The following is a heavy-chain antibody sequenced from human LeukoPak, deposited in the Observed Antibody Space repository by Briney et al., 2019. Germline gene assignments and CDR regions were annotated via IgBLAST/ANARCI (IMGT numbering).Heavy chain of an antibody. CDR3: ARERKAAWEGAFDI. J-gene: IGHJ3*02. CDR1: GGSISSYY. Sequence: SETLSLTCTVSGGSISSYYWSWIRQPPGKGLEWIGYIYYSGSTNYNPSLKSRVTISVDTSKNQFSLKLSSVTAADTAVYYCARERKAAWEGAFDIWGQGTMVTVSS. CDR2: IYYSGST. D-gene: IGHD1-26*01. V-gene: IGHV4-59*01.